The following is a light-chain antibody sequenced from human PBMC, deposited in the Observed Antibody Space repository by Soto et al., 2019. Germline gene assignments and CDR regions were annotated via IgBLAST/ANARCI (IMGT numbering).Light chain of an antibody. CDR3: SSSTTSSTYL. Sequence: QSALTQPASVSGSPGQSITISCTGTSDDVGAYNSVSWFQQHPDKAPKLIIYSVTYRSSGVSDRFSGSKSDNTASLTISGLRTEDEADYYCSSSTTSSTYLFGTGTKVTVL. CDR2: SVT. J-gene: IGLJ1*01. CDR1: SDDVGAYNS. V-gene: IGLV2-14*03.